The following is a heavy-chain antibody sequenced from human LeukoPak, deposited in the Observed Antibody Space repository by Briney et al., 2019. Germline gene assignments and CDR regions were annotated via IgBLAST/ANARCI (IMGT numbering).Heavy chain of an antibody. V-gene: IGHV4-4*07. D-gene: IGHD2-2*02. CDR3: ARGDYCSSTSCYIHYYYMDV. CDR2: IYTRGST. J-gene: IGHJ6*03. CDR1: GGSISSYY. Sequence: SETLSLTCTVSGGSISSYYWSWIRQPAEKGLEWIGRIYTRGSTNYNPSLKRRVTMSVDTSKNQFSLKLSSVTAADTAVYYCARGDYCSSTSCYIHYYYMDVWGKGTTVTISS.